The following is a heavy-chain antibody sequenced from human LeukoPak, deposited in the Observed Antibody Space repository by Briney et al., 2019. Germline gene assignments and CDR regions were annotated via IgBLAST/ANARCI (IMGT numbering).Heavy chain of an antibody. CDR1: GFTFSNYW. D-gene: IGHD3-16*01. J-gene: IGHJ4*02. Sequence: GGSLRLSCAASGFTFSNYWMTWVRQAPGKGLEWVANIEQDGSEKYSVDSVKGRFTISRDNAKNSLYLQMNSLRGEDTAVYYCARVRKGYDYVWGSRDYYLDYWGQGTLVTVSS. V-gene: IGHV3-7*01. CDR3: ARVRKGYDYVWGSRDYYLDY. CDR2: IEQDGSEK.